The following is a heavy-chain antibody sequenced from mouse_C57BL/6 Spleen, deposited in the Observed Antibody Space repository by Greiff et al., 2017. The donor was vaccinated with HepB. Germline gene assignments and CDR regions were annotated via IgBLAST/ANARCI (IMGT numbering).Heavy chain of an antibody. CDR1: GFTFSSYT. J-gene: IGHJ4*01. D-gene: IGHD2-2*01. CDR3: ARREGGLGGYAMDY. Sequence: EVKLVESGGGLVKPGGSLKLSCAASGFTFSSYTMSWVRQTPEKRLEWVATISGGGGNTYYPDSVKGRFTISRDNAKNTLYLQMSSRRSEDTALYYRARREGGLGGYAMDYWGQGTSVTVSS. V-gene: IGHV5-9*01. CDR2: ISGGGGNT.